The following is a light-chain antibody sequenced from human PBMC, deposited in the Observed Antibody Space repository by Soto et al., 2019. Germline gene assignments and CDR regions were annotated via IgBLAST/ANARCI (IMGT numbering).Light chain of an antibody. CDR2: GAS. CDR1: QSVGSN. CDR3: QQYNNWPPWT. V-gene: IGKV3-15*01. Sequence: SVAREECISRCCRARQSVGSNLAWYQKKHGPARRLLIYGASTRATGIPARFSGSGCETEFTLTISILHPEDSAVYFCQQYNNWPPWTFGQGTNV. J-gene: IGKJ1*01.